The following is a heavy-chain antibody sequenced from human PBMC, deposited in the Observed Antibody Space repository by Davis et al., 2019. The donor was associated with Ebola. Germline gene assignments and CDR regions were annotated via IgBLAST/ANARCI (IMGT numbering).Heavy chain of an antibody. Sequence: GESLKISCQCSGYSFNNFWINWVRQMPGKGLEWMGRLEPTDSYTNYSPAFQGHVSISIDKSTTTAYLQWSSLRASDTAVYYCARGGYDFAVWGQGTPVTVSS. CDR3: ARGGYDFAV. CDR1: GYSFNNFW. V-gene: IGHV5-10-1*01. CDR2: LEPTDSYT. J-gene: IGHJ4*02. D-gene: IGHD3/OR15-3a*01.